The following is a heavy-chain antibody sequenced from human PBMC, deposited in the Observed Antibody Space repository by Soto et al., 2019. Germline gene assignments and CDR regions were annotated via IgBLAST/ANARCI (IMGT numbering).Heavy chain of an antibody. Sequence: PGGSLRLSCTASGFTFGDYAMSWFRQAPGKGLEWVGFIRSKAYGGTTEYAASVKGRFTISRDDSKSIAYLQMNSLKTEDTAVYYCTTCMGWLGELLRIPFDYWGQGTLVTVSS. D-gene: IGHD3-10*01. J-gene: IGHJ4*02. CDR2: IRSKAYGGTT. V-gene: IGHV3-49*03. CDR3: TTCMGWLGELLRIPFDY. CDR1: GFTFGDYA.